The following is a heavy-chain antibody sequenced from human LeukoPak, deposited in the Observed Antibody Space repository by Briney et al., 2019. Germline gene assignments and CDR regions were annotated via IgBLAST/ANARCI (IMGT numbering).Heavy chain of an antibody. CDR1: GFTFSSYE. CDR2: ISSSGSTI. J-gene: IGHJ6*03. V-gene: IGHV3-48*03. Sequence: PGGSLRLSCAASGFTFSSYEINWVRQAPGKGLEWVSYISSSGSTIYYADSVKGRFTISRDNAKNSLYLQMNSLRAEDTAVYYCAAVDCSSTSCYPLYYMDVWGKGTTVTISS. D-gene: IGHD2-2*01. CDR3: AAVDCSSTSCYPLYYMDV.